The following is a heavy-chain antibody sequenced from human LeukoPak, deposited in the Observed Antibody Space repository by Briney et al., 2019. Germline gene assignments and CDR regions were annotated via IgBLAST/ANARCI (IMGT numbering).Heavy chain of an antibody. Sequence: ASVKVSCKSSGYTFTNYGITWVRQAPGQGLEYMGWISTYNGNAHYAQKLQARVTMTTDTSSSTAYMELRSLRSDDSAMYYCARVNYDLSITFDSWGQGTLVTVSS. CDR1: GYTFTNYG. J-gene: IGHJ4*02. CDR2: ISTYNGNA. V-gene: IGHV1-18*01. CDR3: ARVNYDLSITFDS. D-gene: IGHD3-3*01.